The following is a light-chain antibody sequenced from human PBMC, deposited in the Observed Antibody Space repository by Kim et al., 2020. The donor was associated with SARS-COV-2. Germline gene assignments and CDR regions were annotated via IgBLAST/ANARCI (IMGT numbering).Light chain of an antibody. CDR1: QSVSSN. Sequence: EIVMTQSPATLSVSPGEGATLSCRASQSVSSNLAWYQQKPGQAPRLLIYGASTRATGIPARFSGGGSGTEFILSIISLQSDDFAVYYCQQYHDWPYTFGQGTKVDIK. CDR2: GAS. V-gene: IGKV3-15*01. CDR3: QQYHDWPYT. J-gene: IGKJ2*01.